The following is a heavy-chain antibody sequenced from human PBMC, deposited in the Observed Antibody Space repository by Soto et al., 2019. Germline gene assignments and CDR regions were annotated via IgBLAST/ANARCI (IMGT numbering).Heavy chain of an antibody. CDR1: GGSIGSYY. J-gene: IGHJ5*02. CDR2: IYTSGNT. CDR3: ARDEGWFDP. V-gene: IGHV4-4*07. Sequence: PSETLSLTCTVSGGSIGSYYWSWIRRPAGKGLEWIGRIYTSGNTNYTPSLKSRVTMSLDTTKNQLSLKLNSVTAADTAVYYCARDEGWFDPWGQETLVTVSS.